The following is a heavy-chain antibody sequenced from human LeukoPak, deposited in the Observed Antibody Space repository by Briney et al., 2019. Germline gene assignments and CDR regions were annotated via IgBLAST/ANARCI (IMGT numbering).Heavy chain of an antibody. V-gene: IGHV1-46*01. Sequence: ASVKVSCKASGYTFTSHYMHWVRQAPGQGLEWMGIINPSGGSTSYAQKFQGRVTMTRDTSTSTVYMELSSLRSEDTAVYYCARGGGGGYSSGTFDYWGQGTLVTVSS. CDR3: ARGGGGGYSSGTFDY. J-gene: IGHJ4*02. CDR2: INPSGGST. D-gene: IGHD6-19*01. CDR1: GYTFTSHY.